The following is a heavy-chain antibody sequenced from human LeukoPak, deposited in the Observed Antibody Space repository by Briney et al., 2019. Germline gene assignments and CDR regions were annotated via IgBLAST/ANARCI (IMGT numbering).Heavy chain of an antibody. V-gene: IGHV1-69*05. J-gene: IGHJ4*02. D-gene: IGHD6-13*01. Sequence: ASGKVSCKASGGTFSSYAISWVRQAPGQGLEWRGGIIPIFGTANYAQTFQGRVTITTDESTSTAYMELSSLRSEDTAVYYCAREYSSSWYYFDYWGQGTLVTVSS. CDR1: GGTFSSYA. CDR2: IIPIFGTA. CDR3: AREYSSSWYYFDY.